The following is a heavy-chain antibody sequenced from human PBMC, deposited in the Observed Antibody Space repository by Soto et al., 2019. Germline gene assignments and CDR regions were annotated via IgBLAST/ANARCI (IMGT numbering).Heavy chain of an antibody. CDR3: ARGSPLSSSFPLDY. V-gene: IGHV4-59*12. Sequence: VQLQESGPGLVKPSETLSLTCTVFGGSIRPYYWSWIRQPPGKELEWIGYIYYTGSTNYSPSLKSLVTMSLDTSKNLLSLKLNSVTAADTAVYYCARGSPLSSSFPLDYWGQGSLVAVSS. J-gene: IGHJ4*02. CDR1: GGSIRPYY. D-gene: IGHD6-6*01. CDR2: IYYTGST.